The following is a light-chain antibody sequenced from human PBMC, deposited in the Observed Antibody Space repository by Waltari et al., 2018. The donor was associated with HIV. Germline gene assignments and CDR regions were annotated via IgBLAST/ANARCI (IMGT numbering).Light chain of an antibody. V-gene: IGLV3-19*01. CDR2: GKN. J-gene: IGLJ3*02. CDR1: ILRTYY. CDR3: NSRDSSGHWV. Sequence: SSELTQDPAVSVALGQTVRITCQGDILRTYYASWYQQKPGQAPIRVIYGKNNRPSGIPDRFSGSSSGNTASLTITGAQAEDEADYYCNSRDSSGHWVFGGGTKLTVL.